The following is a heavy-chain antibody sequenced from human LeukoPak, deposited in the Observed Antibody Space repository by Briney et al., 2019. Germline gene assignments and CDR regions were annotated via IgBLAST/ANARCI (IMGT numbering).Heavy chain of an antibody. CDR2: ISISGSTI. CDR1: GFTSSVYE. CDR3: AKDGARSITMVRGVMDV. Sequence: GGSLRLSCAASGFTSSVYEMNWVRQAPGKGLGWVSYISISGSTIYYADSVKGRFTISRDNSKNTLYLQMNSLRAEDTAVYYCAKDGARSITMVRGVMDVWGKGTTVTVSS. V-gene: IGHV3-48*03. J-gene: IGHJ6*04. D-gene: IGHD3-10*01.